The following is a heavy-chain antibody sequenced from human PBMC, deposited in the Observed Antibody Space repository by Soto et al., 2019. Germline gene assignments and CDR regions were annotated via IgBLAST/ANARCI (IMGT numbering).Heavy chain of an antibody. CDR1: GYTFTSYY. J-gene: IGHJ5*02. CDR3: ARVFREVIADPDNWFDP. D-gene: IGHD3-10*01. CDR2: INPSGGST. Sequence: ASVKVSCKASGYTFTSYYMHWVRQAPGQGLEWMGIINPSGGSTSYAQKFQGRVTMTRDTSTSTVYMELSSLRSEDTAVYYCARVFREVIADPDNWFDPWGQGTLVTVSS. V-gene: IGHV1-46*03.